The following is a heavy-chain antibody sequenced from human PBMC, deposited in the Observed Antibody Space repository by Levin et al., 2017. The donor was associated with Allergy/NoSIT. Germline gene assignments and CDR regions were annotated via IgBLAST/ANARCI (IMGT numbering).Heavy chain of an antibody. CDR2: IIPIFGTA. CDR1: GGTFSSYA. D-gene: IGHD6-6*01. V-gene: IGHV1-69*06. CDR3: ARVVAARPGIDDYYYYGMDV. Sequence: SVKVSCKASGGTFSSYAISWVRQAPGQGLEWMGGIIPIFGTANYAQKFQGRVTITADKSTSTAYMELSSLRSEDTAVYYCARVVAARPGIDDYYYYGMDVWGQGTTVTVSS. J-gene: IGHJ6*02.